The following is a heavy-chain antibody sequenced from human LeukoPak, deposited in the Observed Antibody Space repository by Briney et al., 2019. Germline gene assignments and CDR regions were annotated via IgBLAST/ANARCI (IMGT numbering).Heavy chain of an antibody. J-gene: IGHJ4*02. CDR2: IIPNFGTA. V-gene: IGHV1-69*05. Sequence: SVKVSCKGTGGTFISYAISWVRQPPGQGLEWMGGIIPNFGTANYAQKFQGRVTITTDESTSTAYMELSSLRSEDTAVYYCASCPRMTTVTSFDYWGQGTLVTVSS. CDR3: ASCPRMTTVTSFDY. D-gene: IGHD4-17*01. CDR1: GGTFISYA.